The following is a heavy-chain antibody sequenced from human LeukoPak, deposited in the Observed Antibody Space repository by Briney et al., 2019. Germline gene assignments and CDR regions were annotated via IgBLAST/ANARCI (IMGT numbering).Heavy chain of an antibody. CDR3: ARTIDYYYYMDV. CDR2: ISWNSGSI. Sequence: GGSLRLSCAASGFTFTYYWMSWVRQAPGKGLEWVSGISWNSGSIGYADSVKGRFTISRDNAKNSLYLQMNSLRAEDTAVYYCARTIDYYYYMDVWGKGTTVTVSS. D-gene: IGHD5-24*01. CDR1: GFTFTYYW. V-gene: IGHV3-20*04. J-gene: IGHJ6*03.